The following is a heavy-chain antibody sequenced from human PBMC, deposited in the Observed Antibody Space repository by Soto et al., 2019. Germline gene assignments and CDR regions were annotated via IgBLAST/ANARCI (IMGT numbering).Heavy chain of an antibody. CDR1: GGSISSSSYY. V-gene: IGHV4-39*01. CDR3: ARHRHWTGYYIIWGFDP. Sequence: PSETLSLTCTVSGGSISSSSYYWCWIRQPPGKGLEWIGSIYYSGSTYYNPSLKSRVTISVDTSKNQFSLKLSSVTAADTAVYFCARHRHWTGYYIIWGFDPWGQGNLVNASS. CDR2: IYYSGST. J-gene: IGHJ5*02. D-gene: IGHD3-3*01.